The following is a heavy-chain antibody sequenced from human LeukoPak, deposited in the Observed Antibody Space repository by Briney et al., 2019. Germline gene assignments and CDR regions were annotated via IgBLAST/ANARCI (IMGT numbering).Heavy chain of an antibody. Sequence: PGGSLRLSCVVSGFTFSSYWMTWVRQAPGKGLEWAANIKQDGSEKYYVDSVKGRLTISRDNSKNTLYLQMNSLRAEDTAVYYCAKDWGTAYYYGMDVWGQGTTVTVSS. CDR3: AKDWGTAYYYGMDV. J-gene: IGHJ6*02. V-gene: IGHV3-7*03. CDR2: IKQDGSEK. D-gene: IGHD3-16*01. CDR1: GFTFSSYW.